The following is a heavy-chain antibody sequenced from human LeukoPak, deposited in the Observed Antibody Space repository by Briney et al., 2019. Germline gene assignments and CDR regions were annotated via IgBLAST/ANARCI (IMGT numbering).Heavy chain of an antibody. CDR1: GFTFSSYG. CDR2: ISYDGSNK. Sequence: GRSLRLSCAASGFTFSSYGMHWVRQAPGKGLEWVAVISYDGSNKYYADSVKGRFTISRDNSKSTLYLQMNSLRAEDTAVYYCAYMSSDYWGQGTLVTVSS. CDR3: AYMSSDY. J-gene: IGHJ4*02. V-gene: IGHV3-30*03. D-gene: IGHD2-2*02.